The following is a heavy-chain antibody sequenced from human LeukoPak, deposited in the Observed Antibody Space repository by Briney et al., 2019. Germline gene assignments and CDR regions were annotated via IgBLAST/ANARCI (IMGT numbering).Heavy chain of an antibody. D-gene: IGHD2-2*01. CDR2: ISSSSSYI. CDR3: ARDLRRCSSTSCYGY. Sequence: GGSLRLSCAASGFTLSSYSMNWVRQAPGKGLEWVSSISSSSSYIYYADSVKGRFTISRDNAKNSLYLQMNSLRAEDTAVYYCARDLRRCSSTSCYGYWGQGTLVTVSS. V-gene: IGHV3-21*01. CDR1: GFTLSSYS. J-gene: IGHJ4*02.